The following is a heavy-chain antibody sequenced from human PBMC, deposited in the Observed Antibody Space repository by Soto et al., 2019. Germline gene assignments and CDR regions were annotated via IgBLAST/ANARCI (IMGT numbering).Heavy chain of an antibody. CDR1: GSTFSRYD. CDR3: VRGPSHGAFDI. J-gene: IGHJ3*02. CDR2: ISPDGNNA. V-gene: IGHV3-30-3*01. Sequence: GGSLRLSCAASGSTFSRYDIHWVRQAPGKGLQWLAHISPDGNNAYYADSVKGRFTISRDNARNTVYLQVNSLRPEDTAVYHCVRGPSHGAFDIWGQGTLVTVSS.